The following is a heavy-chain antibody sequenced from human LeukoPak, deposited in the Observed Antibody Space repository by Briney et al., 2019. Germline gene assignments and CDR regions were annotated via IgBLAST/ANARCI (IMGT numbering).Heavy chain of an antibody. V-gene: IGHV6-1*01. Sequence: SQTLSLTCAISGDSVSSNSGAWNSIRQSPSRGLEWLGRTYYRSKWYNDYAVSVKSRITINPDTSKSQFSLQLNSVTPEDTAVYYCASSYYAGNSFDDWGQGTLVTVSS. CDR3: ASSYYAGNSFDD. D-gene: IGHD4-23*01. CDR2: TYYRSKWYN. CDR1: GDSVSSNSGA. J-gene: IGHJ4*02.